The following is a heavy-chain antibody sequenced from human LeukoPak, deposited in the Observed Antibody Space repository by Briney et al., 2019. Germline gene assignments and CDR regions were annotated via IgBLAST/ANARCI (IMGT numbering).Heavy chain of an antibody. D-gene: IGHD3-3*01. J-gene: IGHJ6*03. Sequence: PGGSLRLSCAASGFTFSTYDMHWVRQAPGKGLEWVAFIRYDGSNKYYAESVKGRFTISRDNAKNSLYLQMNSLRAEDTAVYYCARPPYFDFWSGFYTDHYYYMEVWGKGTSVTVSS. V-gene: IGHV3-33*08. CDR1: GFTFSTYD. CDR3: ARPPYFDFWSGFYTDHYYYMEV. CDR2: IRYDGSNK.